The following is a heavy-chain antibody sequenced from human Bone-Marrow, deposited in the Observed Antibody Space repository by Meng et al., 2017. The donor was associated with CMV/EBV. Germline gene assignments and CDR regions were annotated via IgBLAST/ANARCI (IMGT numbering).Heavy chain of an antibody. CDR1: GGSFSGYY. CDR2: INHSGST. Sequence: SETLSLTCAVYGGSFSGYYWSWIRQPPGKGLEWIGEINHSGSTNYNPSLKSRVTISVDTSKNQFSLKLSSVTAADTAVYYCARVLIVVVPAAKTQLAAAGTISYYYGMDVWGQRTTVAASS. J-gene: IGHJ6*02. D-gene: IGHD2-2*01. V-gene: IGHV4-34*01. CDR3: ARVLIVVVPAAKTQLAAAGTISYYYGMDV.